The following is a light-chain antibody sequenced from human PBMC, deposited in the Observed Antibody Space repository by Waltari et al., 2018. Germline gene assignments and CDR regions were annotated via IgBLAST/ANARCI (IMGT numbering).Light chain of an antibody. J-gene: IGLJ3*02. CDR2: EVT. CDR3: ISDTSTGTVWV. CDR1: SSDVGGYNY. Sequence: QSALTQPASVSGSPGQSITISCTGTSSDVGGYNYVSWYQQNPGKAPKLMIYEVTNRASGVSTRCSGSKSGNTASLTSSGLQAEDEADYDCISDTSTGTVWVFGGGTKLTVL. V-gene: IGLV2-14*01.